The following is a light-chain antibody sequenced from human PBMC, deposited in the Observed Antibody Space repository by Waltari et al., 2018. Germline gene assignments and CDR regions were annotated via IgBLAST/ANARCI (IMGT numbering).Light chain of an antibody. V-gene: IGKV3-20*01. J-gene: IGKJ4*01. CDR2: STY. CDR3: QQYDGIVVT. Sequence: ESVLTQSPGTLSLSPGDRATLSCRASQTVSTIALSWYQQKPGQAPRVLIYSTYNRATGIPDRFSGSGSGTDFTLTINRLAPEDFAMYYCQQYDGIVVTFGGGTKVEI. CDR1: QTVSTIA.